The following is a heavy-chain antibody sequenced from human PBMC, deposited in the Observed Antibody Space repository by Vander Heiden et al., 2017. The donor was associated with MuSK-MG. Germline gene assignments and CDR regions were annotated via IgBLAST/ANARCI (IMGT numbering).Heavy chain of an antibody. V-gene: IGHV3-7*01. CDR2: IIEYGSKS. CDR3: VRAIAAADSD. J-gene: IGHJ4*01. Sequence: EVQLVESGGGLVQPGGSLRLSCVASGLTFSPYWMSWVRQAPGKGLEWVANIIEYGSKSYYIDSVKGRFTISRDNAKTSVSLQMNSLRAEDTAVYHYVRAIAAADSDWGLGTLGT. CDR1: GLTFSPYW. D-gene: IGHD6-13*01.